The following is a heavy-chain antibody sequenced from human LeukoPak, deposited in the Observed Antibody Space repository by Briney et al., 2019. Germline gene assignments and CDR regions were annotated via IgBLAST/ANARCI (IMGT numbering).Heavy chain of an antibody. Sequence: ASVKVSCKASGGTFSSYAISWVRRAPGQGLEWMGIINPSGGSTSYAQKFQGRVTMTRDTSTSTVYMELSSLRSEDTAVYYCARTPSGSSLGYWGQGTLVTVSS. D-gene: IGHD1-26*01. CDR1: GGTFSSYA. CDR3: ARTPSGSSLGY. V-gene: IGHV1-46*01. CDR2: INPSGGST. J-gene: IGHJ4*02.